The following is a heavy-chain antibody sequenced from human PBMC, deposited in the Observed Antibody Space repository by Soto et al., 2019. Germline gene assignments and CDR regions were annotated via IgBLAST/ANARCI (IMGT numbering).Heavy chain of an antibody. CDR2: IYYSGST. V-gene: IGHV4-59*01. Sequence: SETLSLTCTVSGGSISSYYWSWIRQPPGKGLEWIGYIYYSGSTNYNPSLKSRVTISVDTSKNQFSLKLSSVTAADTAVYYCARGYCSSTSCYYDYWGQGTLVTVSS. CDR1: GGSISSYY. CDR3: ARGYCSSTSCYYDY. D-gene: IGHD2-2*01. J-gene: IGHJ4*02.